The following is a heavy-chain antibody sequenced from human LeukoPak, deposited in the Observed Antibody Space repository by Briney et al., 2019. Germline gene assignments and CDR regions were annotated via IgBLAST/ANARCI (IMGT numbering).Heavy chain of an antibody. CDR3: ARVLPYFFDKSGDAFDI. V-gene: IGHV4-61*01. CDR2: LYNSGLT. CDR1: SGSVSRVLEY. J-gene: IGHJ3*02. Sequence: DTVSLMCTVSSGSVSRVLEYSPWVPQPRGKGLWGIEYLYNSGLTNYNHSLKSRVNISVDTSKNQFSLKLSSVTAADTAVYYCARVLPYFFDKSGDAFDIWGQGTMVTVSS. D-gene: IGHD3-22*01.